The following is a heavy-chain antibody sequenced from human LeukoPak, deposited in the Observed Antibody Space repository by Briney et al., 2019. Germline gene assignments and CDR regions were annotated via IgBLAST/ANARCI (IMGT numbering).Heavy chain of an antibody. CDR1: GFTFSRYS. V-gene: IGHV3-21*01. D-gene: IGHD3-16*01. J-gene: IGHJ4*02. Sequence: PGGSLRLSCAASGFTFSRYSMNWVRQAPGKGLEWVSSISSSSSYIYYADSVKGRFTISRDNAKNSLSLQMNSLRAEDTAVYYCARGRPLGANFWVYWGQGTLVTVSS. CDR2: ISSSSSYI. CDR3: ARGRPLGANFWVY.